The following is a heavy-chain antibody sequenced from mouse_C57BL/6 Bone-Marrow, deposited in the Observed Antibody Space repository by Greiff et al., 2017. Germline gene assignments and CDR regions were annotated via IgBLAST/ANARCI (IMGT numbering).Heavy chain of an antibody. J-gene: IGHJ1*03. Sequence: QVQLQQPGAELVMPGASVKLSCKASGYTFTSYWMHWVKQRPGQGLEWIGEIDPSDSYTNYNQKFKGKSTLTVDKSSSTAYMQLSSLTSEDSAVYYCARLGLDGSTVHFPYWYFDVWGTGTTVTVSS. CDR2: IDPSDSYT. CDR1: GYTFTSYW. CDR3: ARLGLDGSTVHFPYWYFDV. V-gene: IGHV1-69*01. D-gene: IGHD1-1*01.